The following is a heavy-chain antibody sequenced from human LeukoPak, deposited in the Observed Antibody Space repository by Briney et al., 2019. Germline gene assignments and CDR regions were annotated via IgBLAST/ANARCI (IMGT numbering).Heavy chain of an antibody. V-gene: IGHV4-34*01. J-gene: IGHJ4*02. CDR1: GGSFSGCY. CDR3: ASGTTVTRYYFDY. CDR2: INHSGST. D-gene: IGHD4-17*01. Sequence: SETLSLTCAVYGGSFSGCYWSWIRQPPGKGLEWIGEINHSGSTNYNPSLKSRVTISVDTSKNQFSLKLSSVTAADTAVYYCASGTTVTRYYFDYWGQGTLVTVSS.